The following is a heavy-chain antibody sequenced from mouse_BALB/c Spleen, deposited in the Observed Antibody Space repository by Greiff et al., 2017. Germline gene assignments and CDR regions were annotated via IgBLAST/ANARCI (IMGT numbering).Heavy chain of an antibody. CDR2: ISSGGST. V-gene: IGHV5-6-5*01. Sequence: EVMLVESGGGLVKPGGSLKLSCAASGFTFSSYAMSWVRQTPEKRLEWVASISSGGSTYYPDSVKGRFTISRDNARNILYLQMSSLRSEDTAMYYCARGAYYYCSSYSNYFDYGGQGTTLTVSS. J-gene: IGHJ2*01. CDR3: ARGAYYYCSSYSNYFDY. D-gene: IGHD1-1*01. CDR1: GFTFSSYA.